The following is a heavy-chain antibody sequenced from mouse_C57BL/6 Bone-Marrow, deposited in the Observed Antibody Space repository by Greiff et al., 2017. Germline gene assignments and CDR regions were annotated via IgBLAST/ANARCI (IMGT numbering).Heavy chain of an antibody. CDR3: ASDYYGHWYFDV. D-gene: IGHD1-1*01. Sequence: EVMLVESGGDLVKPGGSLKLSCAASGFTFSSYGMSWVRQTPDKRLEWVATISSGGSYTYYPDSVKGRFTISRDNAKNTLYLKMSSLKSEDTAMYYCASDYYGHWYFDVWGTGTTVTAAS. CDR2: ISSGGSYT. CDR1: GFTFSSYG. V-gene: IGHV5-6*02. J-gene: IGHJ1*03.